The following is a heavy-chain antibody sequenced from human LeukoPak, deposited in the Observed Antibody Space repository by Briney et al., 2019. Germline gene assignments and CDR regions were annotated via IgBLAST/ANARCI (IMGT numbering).Heavy chain of an antibody. CDR1: GFTFSSYA. J-gene: IGHJ4*02. V-gene: IGHV3-23*01. D-gene: IGHD4-17*01. Sequence: GGSLRLSCAASGFTFSSYAMSGVRQAPGKGLEWGSAISGSGGSTYYADSVKGRFTISRDNSKNTLYLQMNSLRAEDTAVYYCAKVDYGDYVGSYWGQGTLVTVSS. CDR2: ISGSGGST. CDR3: AKVDYGDYVGSY.